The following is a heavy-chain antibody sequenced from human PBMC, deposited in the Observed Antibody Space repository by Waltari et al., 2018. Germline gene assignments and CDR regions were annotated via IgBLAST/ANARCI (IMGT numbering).Heavy chain of an antibody. CDR1: GYSFSSYW. V-gene: IGHV5-51*01. D-gene: IGHD5-18*01. J-gene: IGHJ4*02. Sequence: EVQLVQSGAEVKKSGESLKISCTGSGYSFSSYWIGWVRQMPGKGLEWMGIIFAGDSDVRYSPSFQGQVTISADKSINTAYLHWSTLKASDTAMYYCARQDVDTDLVHYFDHWGQGALVTVSS. CDR2: IFAGDSDV. CDR3: ARQDVDTDLVHYFDH.